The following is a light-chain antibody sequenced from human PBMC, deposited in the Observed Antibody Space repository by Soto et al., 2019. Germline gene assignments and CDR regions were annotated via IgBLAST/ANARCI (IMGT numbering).Light chain of an antibody. CDR1: QGINNL. CDR3: LQHDTYPFT. J-gene: IGKJ3*01. CDR2: AAS. V-gene: IGKV1-17*01. Sequence: DIQMTQSPSSLSASVGDRVTITCRASQGINNLLGWYQQGPGKAPKRLIYAASNLEGGVPSRFSRIGSGTEFPLTISSLQPEDFATYYCLQHDTYPFTFGPGTKVDVK.